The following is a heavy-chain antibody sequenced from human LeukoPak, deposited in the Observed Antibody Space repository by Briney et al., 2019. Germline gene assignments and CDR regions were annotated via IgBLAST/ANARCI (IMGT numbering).Heavy chain of an antibody. V-gene: IGHV3-21*01. D-gene: IGHD3-10*01. CDR2: ISSSSSYI. CDR1: GFTFSSYS. J-gene: IGHJ4*02. CDR3: AGRDSAGFGGDY. Sequence: PGGSLRLSCAASGFTFSSYSMNWVRQAPGKGLEWVSSISSSSSYIYYADSVKGRFTISRDNAKNSLYLQMNSLRAEDTAVYYCAGRDSAGFGGDYWGQGTLVTVSS.